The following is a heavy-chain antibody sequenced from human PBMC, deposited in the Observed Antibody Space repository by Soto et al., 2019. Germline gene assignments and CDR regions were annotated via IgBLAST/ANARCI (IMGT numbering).Heavy chain of an antibody. D-gene: IGHD3-3*01. J-gene: IGHJ5*02. CDR3: ARGQRFSDSFDP. CDR1: GGAISGYY. CDR2: IYSSGGT. Sequence: LSLTCTVSGGAISGYYWTRIRQSAGKGLEWIGRIYSSGGTKYNPSLKSRVTMSLDTSKNQFSLRLSSVTAADTAVYYCARGQRFSDSFDPWGQGTLVTVSS. V-gene: IGHV4-4*07.